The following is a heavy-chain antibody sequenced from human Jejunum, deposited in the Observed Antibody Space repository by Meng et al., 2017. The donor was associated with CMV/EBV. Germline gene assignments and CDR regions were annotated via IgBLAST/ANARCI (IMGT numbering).Heavy chain of an antibody. CDR3: ARGPGASTREGFDH. CDR1: GGSINNYY. J-gene: IGHJ4*02. D-gene: IGHD1-26*01. V-gene: IGHV4-4*07. Sequence: QWPRQESGPGLVKPSETLSLTCTVSGGSINNYYWSWIRQSAGKGLEWIGRFYSSDTYNYHPSLNSRVTMSLDTSKKQFSLILSSVTAADTARYYCARGPGASTREGFDHWGLGTLVTVSS. CDR2: FYSSDTY.